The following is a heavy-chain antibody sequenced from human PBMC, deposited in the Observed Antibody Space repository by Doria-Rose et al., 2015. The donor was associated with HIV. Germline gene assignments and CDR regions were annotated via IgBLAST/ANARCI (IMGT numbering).Heavy chain of an antibody. V-gene: IGHV2-26*01. CDR2: IFSDDER. CDR3: ARIKSSRWYHKYYFDF. D-gene: IGHD6-13*01. J-gene: IGHJ4*02. CDR1: GVSLSSPGMG. Sequence: QVQLVQSGPVLVKPTETLTLTCTASGVSLSSPGMGVSWIRQPPGKALEWLANIFSDDERSYTTSLTSRLTTFRGTSKGQVVLTMTDMDRPDIATYYCARIKSSRWYHKYYFDFWGQGTRVIVSA.